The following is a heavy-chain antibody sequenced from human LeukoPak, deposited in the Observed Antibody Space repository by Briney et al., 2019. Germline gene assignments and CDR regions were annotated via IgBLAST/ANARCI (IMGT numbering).Heavy chain of an antibody. J-gene: IGHJ4*02. CDR3: AQPHKITGTSFDY. CDR1: GFTFDDYA. Sequence: GRSLRLSCAASGFTFDDYAMHWVRQAPGKGLEWVSGISCNSGSIGYADSVKGRFTISRDNAKTSLYLQMNSLRAEDTALYYCAQPHKITGTSFDYWGQGTLVPVSS. CDR2: ISCNSGSI. V-gene: IGHV3-9*01. D-gene: IGHD1-20*01.